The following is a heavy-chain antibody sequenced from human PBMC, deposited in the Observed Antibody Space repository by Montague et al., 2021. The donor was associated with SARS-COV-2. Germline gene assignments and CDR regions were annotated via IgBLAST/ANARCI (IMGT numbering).Heavy chain of an antibody. CDR2: ISWNSGSI. D-gene: IGHD3-10*01. Sequence: SLRLCAASGFTFDDYAMHWVRQAPGKGLEWVSGISWNSGSIGYADSVKGRFTISRDNAKNSLYLQMNSLRAEDTALYYCAKDMGPYGSGPYGMDVWGQGTTVTVSS. V-gene: IGHV3-9*01. CDR3: AKDMGPYGSGPYGMDV. J-gene: IGHJ6*02. CDR1: GFTFDDYA.